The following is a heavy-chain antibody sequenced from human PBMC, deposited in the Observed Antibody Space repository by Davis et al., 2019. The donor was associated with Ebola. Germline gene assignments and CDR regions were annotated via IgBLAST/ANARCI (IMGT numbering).Heavy chain of an antibody. CDR1: GFTFSSYA. J-gene: IGHJ4*02. CDR2: ISGSGGST. CDR3: AKDLRRDSSGYYDTDY. D-gene: IGHD3-22*01. Sequence: GESLKISCAASGFTFSSYAMSWVRQAPGKGLEWVSAISGSGGSTYYADSVKGRFTISRDNSKNTLYLQMNSLRAEDTAVYYCAKDLRRDSSGYYDTDYWGQGTLVTVSS. V-gene: IGHV3-23*01.